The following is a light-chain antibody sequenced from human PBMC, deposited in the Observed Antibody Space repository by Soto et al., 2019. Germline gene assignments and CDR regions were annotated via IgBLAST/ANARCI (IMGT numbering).Light chain of an antibody. V-gene: IGLV2-14*03. CDR3: SSYTSRNTLV. Sequence: QSALTQPASVSGSPGQTITISCTGTSGDIGGYNYVSWYQQHPGKAPKLMIHNVSDRPSGVSNRFSGSKSGNTASLTISGLQAEDEADYYCSSYTSRNTLVFGGGTQLTVL. CDR2: NVS. CDR1: SGDIGGYNY. J-gene: IGLJ2*01.